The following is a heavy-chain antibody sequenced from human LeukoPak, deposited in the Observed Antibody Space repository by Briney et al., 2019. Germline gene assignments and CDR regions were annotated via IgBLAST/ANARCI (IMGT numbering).Heavy chain of an antibody. V-gene: IGHV3-48*01. D-gene: IGHD1-26*01. J-gene: IGHJ4*02. CDR1: GFTFSSYS. CDR3: VRQMVGASFDY. Sequence: GGSLRLSCAASGFTFSSYSMNWVRQAPGKGLEWVSYISSSSSTIYYADSVKGRFTISRDNAKNSLYLQMNSLRAEDTAVYYCVRQMVGASFDYWGQGTLVTVSS. CDR2: ISSSSSTI.